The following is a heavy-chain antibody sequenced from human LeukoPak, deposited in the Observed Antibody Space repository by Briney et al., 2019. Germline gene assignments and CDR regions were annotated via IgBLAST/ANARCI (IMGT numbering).Heavy chain of an antibody. V-gene: IGHV3-21*01. Sequence: GESLRLSCAASGFTFSSYSMNWVRQAPGKGLEWVSSISSSSSYIYYADSVKGRFTISRDNAKNSLYLQMNSLRAEDTAVYYCARDLEGAFDYWGQGTLVTVSS. D-gene: IGHD1-26*01. CDR1: GFTFSSYS. J-gene: IGHJ4*02. CDR2: ISSSSSYI. CDR3: ARDLEGAFDY.